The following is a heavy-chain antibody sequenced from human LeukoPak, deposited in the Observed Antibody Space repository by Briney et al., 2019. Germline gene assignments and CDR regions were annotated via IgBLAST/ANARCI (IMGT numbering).Heavy chain of an antibody. Sequence: GESLKISCKGSGYSFTSYWIGWVRQMPGKGLEWMGIIYPGDSDTRYSPSFQGQVTISADKSISTAYLQWSSLKASDTAMYYCARRGYCSGTSCYPFDPWGQGTLVTVSS. J-gene: IGHJ5*02. CDR1: GYSFTSYW. V-gene: IGHV5-51*01. CDR3: ARRGYCSGTSCYPFDP. D-gene: IGHD2-2*01. CDR2: IYPGDSDT.